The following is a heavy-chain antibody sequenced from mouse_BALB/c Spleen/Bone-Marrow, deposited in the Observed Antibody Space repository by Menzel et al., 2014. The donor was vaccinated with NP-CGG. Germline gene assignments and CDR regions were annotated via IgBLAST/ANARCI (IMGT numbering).Heavy chain of an antibody. CDR1: GFNIKATY. D-gene: IGHD1-1*01. J-gene: IGHJ1*01. CDR2: IAPANGNT. Sequence: EVKVVESGAELVKPGASVQLSCTASGFNIKATYMPWVKQRPEQGLEWIGRIAPANGNTPSDPKFQGKATITADTSSNTAYLQLSSLTSEDTAVYYCARYDYGWYFYVWGAGTTVTVSS. CDR3: ARYDYGWYFYV. V-gene: IGHV14-3*02.